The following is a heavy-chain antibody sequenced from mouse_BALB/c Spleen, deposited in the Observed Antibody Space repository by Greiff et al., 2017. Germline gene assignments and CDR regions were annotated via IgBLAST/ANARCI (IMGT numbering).Heavy chain of an antibody. CDR3: ARDRGNFDY. J-gene: IGHJ2*01. V-gene: IGHV5-6-3*01. Sequence: EVQRVESGGGLVQPGGSLKLSCAASGFTFSSYGMSWVRQTPDKRLELVATINSNGGSTYYPDSVKGRFTISRDNAKNTLYLQMSSLKSEDTAMYYCARDRGNFDYWGQGTTLTVSS. CDR1: GFTFSSYG. CDR2: INSNGGST.